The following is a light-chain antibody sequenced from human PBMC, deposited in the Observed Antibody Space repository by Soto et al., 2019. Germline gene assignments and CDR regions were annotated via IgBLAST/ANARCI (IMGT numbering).Light chain of an antibody. CDR1: SSDVGGYNY. Sequence: QSALTQPPSVSGSPGQSVTISCTGTSSDVGGYNYVSWYQQHPGKAPKLMIYDVTKRPSGVPDRFSGSKSGNTASLTISGLQAEDEADSYCYSYAGSYTFYVFGTGTKVTVL. V-gene: IGLV2-11*01. J-gene: IGLJ1*01. CDR3: YSYAGSYTFYV. CDR2: DVT.